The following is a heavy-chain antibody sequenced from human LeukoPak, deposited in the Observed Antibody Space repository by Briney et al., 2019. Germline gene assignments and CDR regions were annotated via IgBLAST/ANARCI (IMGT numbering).Heavy chain of an antibody. CDR1: GFTFSSYA. J-gene: IGHJ4*02. CDR2: ISYDGSNK. Sequence: PGGSLRLSCAASGFTFSSYAMHWVRQAPGKGLEWVAGISYDGSNKYYADSVKGRFTISRDNSKNTLYLQMNSLRAEDSAVYYCARDHGPAAAGTSYLDYWGQGTLVTVSS. CDR3: ARDHGPAAAGTSYLDY. V-gene: IGHV3-30-3*01. D-gene: IGHD6-13*01.